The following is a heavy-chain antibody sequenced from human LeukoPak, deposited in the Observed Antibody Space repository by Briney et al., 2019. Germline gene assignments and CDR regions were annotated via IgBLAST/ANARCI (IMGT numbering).Heavy chain of an antibody. CDR1: GFTFDDYA. D-gene: IGHD5-18*01. J-gene: IGHJ4*02. CDR2: ISWNSGSI. Sequence: GGSLRLSCAASGFTFDDYAMHWVRQAPGKGLERVSCISWNSGSIGYADSVKGRFTISRDNAKNSLYLQMNSLRAEDTALYYCAKDKEYSYGYGSIDYWGQGTLVTVSS. V-gene: IGHV3-9*01. CDR3: AKDKEYSYGYGSIDY.